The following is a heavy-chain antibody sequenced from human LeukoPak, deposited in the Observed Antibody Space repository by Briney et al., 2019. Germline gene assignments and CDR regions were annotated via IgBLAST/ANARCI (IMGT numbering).Heavy chain of an antibody. CDR1: GYPFTDYY. CDR2: TNPNTGDT. CDR3: ATLVRGSNGYYPY. V-gene: IGHV1-2*02. D-gene: IGHD3-3*01. J-gene: IGHJ4*02. Sequence: ASVRVSCKASGYPFTDYYMHWIRQARGQGLEWMGWTNPNTGDTNYPQKFQGRVTMTTDTSISTAYMDLSRLSSDDTAVYYCATLVRGSNGYYPYWGQGTLVTVSS.